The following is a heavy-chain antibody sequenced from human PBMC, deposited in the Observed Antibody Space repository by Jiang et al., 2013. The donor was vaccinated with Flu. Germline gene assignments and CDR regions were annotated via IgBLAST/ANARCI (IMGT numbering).Heavy chain of an antibody. D-gene: IGHD6-19*01. Sequence: PGLVKPSETLSPTCTVSGGSISSSSYYWGWIRQPPGKGLEWIGSIYYSGSTYYNPSLKSRVTISVDTSKNQFSLKLSSVTAADTAVYYCARHPDTEQWGVWGQGTTVTVSS. J-gene: IGHJ6*02. CDR2: IYYSGST. V-gene: IGHV4-39*01. CDR1: GGSISSSSYY. CDR3: ARHPDTEQWGV.